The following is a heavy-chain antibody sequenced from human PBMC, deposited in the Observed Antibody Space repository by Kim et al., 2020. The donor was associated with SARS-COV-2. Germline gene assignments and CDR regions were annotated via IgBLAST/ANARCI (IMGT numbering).Heavy chain of an antibody. Sequence: KFQGRVTITADESTGTAYMELSSLRSEDTAVYYCARPDYGDHYYYYGMDVWGQGTTVTVSS. CDR3: ARPDYGDHYYYYGMDV. J-gene: IGHJ6*02. D-gene: IGHD4-17*01. V-gene: IGHV1-69*01.